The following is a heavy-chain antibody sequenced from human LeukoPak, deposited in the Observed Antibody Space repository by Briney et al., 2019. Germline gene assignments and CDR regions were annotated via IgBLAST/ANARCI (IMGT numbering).Heavy chain of an antibody. CDR1: GFTFTIYE. CDR3: TRDLAVVGTTYYYGMDV. Sequence: PGGSLRLSCAASGFTFTIYEMNWVRQAPGKGLEWVSYISSSGNTIYYADSVKGRFSISRDNAKNSLFLQMNSLRAEDTAVYYCTRDLAVVGTTYYYGMDVWGRGTTVTVSS. D-gene: IGHD6-13*01. CDR2: ISSSGNTI. J-gene: IGHJ6*02. V-gene: IGHV3-48*03.